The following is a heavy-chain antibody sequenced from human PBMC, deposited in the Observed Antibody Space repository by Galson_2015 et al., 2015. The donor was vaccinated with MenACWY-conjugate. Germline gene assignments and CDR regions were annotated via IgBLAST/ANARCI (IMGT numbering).Heavy chain of an antibody. J-gene: IGHJ5*02. CDR3: MREVYYFGSLGWFDP. D-gene: IGHD3-10*01. Sequence: SLRLSCAASGFTFNRHSMSWGRQAPGKGLEWVSTISGSGDGTYYADPVKGRFTISSDNSKNTLYLQVNSQRAEDTAVYYCMREVYYFGSLGWFDPWGQGTLVTVSS. CDR1: GFTFNRHS. CDR2: ISGSGDGT. V-gene: IGHV3-23*01.